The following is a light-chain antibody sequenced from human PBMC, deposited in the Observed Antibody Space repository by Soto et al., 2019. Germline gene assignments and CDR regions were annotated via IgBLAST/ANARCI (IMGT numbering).Light chain of an antibody. Sequence: ALAQPASVSGSPGQSITISCTGTSSDLGGYNFVSWYQHHPGKAPKLMIFQVSNRPSGVSNRFSGSKSGNTASLTISGLQTEDEADYYCCSYTSSSPYVFGTGTKVTVL. CDR2: QVS. V-gene: IGLV2-14*01. J-gene: IGLJ1*01. CDR1: SSDLGGYNF. CDR3: CSYTSSSPYV.